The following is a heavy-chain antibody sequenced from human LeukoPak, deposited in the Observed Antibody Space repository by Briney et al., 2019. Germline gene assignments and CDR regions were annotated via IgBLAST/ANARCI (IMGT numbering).Heavy chain of an antibody. J-gene: IGHJ4*02. D-gene: IGHD7-27*01. CDR2: IKNRVAGGTA. V-gene: IGHV3-15*01. CDR3: TSDWGVLADN. CDR1: GYSFANAY. Sequence: PGGSLRLSCAASGYSFANAYMSWVRQAPGKGLERVGRIKNRVAGGTADYSAPVKGRFTISRDDSKNTLYLQMNSLKTEDTAVYYCTSDWGVLADNWGQGTLVTVSS.